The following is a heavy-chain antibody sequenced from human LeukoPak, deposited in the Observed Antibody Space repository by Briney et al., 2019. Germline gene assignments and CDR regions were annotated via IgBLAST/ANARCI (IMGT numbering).Heavy chain of an antibody. CDR1: GFTFDDYA. CDR3: AKVAGGYGNYFDY. CDR2: ISWNSGSI. D-gene: IGHD5-12*01. Sequence: GGSLRLSCAASGFTFDDYAMHWVRQAPGKGLEGVSGISWNSGSIGYADSVKGRFTISRDNAKNSLYLQMNSLRAEDTALYYCAKVAGGYGNYFDYWGQGTLVTVSS. V-gene: IGHV3-9*01. J-gene: IGHJ4*02.